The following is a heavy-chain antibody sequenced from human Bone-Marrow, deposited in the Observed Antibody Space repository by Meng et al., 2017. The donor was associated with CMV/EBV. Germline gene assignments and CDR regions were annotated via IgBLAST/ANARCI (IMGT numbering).Heavy chain of an antibody. V-gene: IGHV1-69*04. CDR2: IIPILGIA. CDR3: ARDPGGSSSMLYYYYGMDV. Sequence: KVSCKASGCTFSSYTISWVRQAPGQGLEWMGRIIPILGIANYAQKFQGRVTITADKSTSTAYMELSSLRSEDTAVYYCARDPGGSSSMLYYYYGMDVWGQGTTVTVSS. J-gene: IGHJ6*02. CDR1: GCTFSSYT. D-gene: IGHD6-6*01.